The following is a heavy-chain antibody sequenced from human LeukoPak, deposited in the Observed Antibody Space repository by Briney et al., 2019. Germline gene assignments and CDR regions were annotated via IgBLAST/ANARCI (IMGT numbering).Heavy chain of an antibody. Sequence: GGSLRLSCAASGFTFSSYGMHWVRQAPGKGLEWVAVISYDGSNKYYADSVKGRFTISRDNSKDTLYLQMNSLRAEDTAVYYCANLLRWEPYWGQGTLVTVSS. V-gene: IGHV3-30*18. CDR1: GFTFSSYG. J-gene: IGHJ4*02. D-gene: IGHD4-23*01. CDR3: ANLLRWEPY. CDR2: ISYDGSNK.